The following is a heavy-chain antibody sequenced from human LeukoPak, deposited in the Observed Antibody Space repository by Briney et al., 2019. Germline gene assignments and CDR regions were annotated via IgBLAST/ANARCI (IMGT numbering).Heavy chain of an antibody. Sequence: PGRSLRLSCAASGFTFDDYAMHWVRQAPGKGLEWVSGISWNSGSIGYADSVKGRFTISRDNAKNSLYLQMNSLRAEDTALYYCAKDLSSHGYPAYPPYFDYWGQGTLVTVSS. CDR1: GFTFDDYA. V-gene: IGHV3-9*01. CDR2: ISWNSGSI. D-gene: IGHD5-18*01. J-gene: IGHJ4*02. CDR3: AKDLSSHGYPAYPPYFDY.